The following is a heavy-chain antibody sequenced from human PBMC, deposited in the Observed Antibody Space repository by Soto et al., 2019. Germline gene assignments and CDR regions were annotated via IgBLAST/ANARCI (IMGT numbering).Heavy chain of an antibody. CDR2: MNPNSGNT. Sequence: ASVKVSCKASGYTFTSYDINWVRQATGQGLEWMGWMNPNSGNTGYAQKFQGRVTMTRSTSISTAYMELSSLRSEDTAVYYCARGPRYWNYGTYWGQGTLVTVSS. CDR3: ARGPRYWNYGTY. V-gene: IGHV1-8*01. J-gene: IGHJ4*02. CDR1: GYTFTSYD. D-gene: IGHD1-7*01.